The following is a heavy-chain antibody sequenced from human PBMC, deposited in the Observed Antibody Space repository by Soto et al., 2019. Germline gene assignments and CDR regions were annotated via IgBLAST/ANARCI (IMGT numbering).Heavy chain of an antibody. V-gene: IGHV1-69*06. CDR2: IIPIFGTA. CDR3: ARMSTPVSRGMDV. J-gene: IGHJ6*02. Sequence: ASVKVSCKASGGTFSSDAISWVRQAPGQGLEWMGGIIPIFGTANYAQRLQGRVTITADKSTSTAYMELSSLRSEDTAVYYWARMSTPVSRGMDVWGQGTTVTVSS. CDR1: GGTFSSDA. D-gene: IGHD2-15*01.